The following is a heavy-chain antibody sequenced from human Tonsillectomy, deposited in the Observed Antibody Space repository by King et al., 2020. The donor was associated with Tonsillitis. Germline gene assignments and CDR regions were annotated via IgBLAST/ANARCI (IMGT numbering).Heavy chain of an antibody. CDR2: IKEDGSEK. J-gene: IGHJ3*02. Sequence: QLVQSGGGLVQPGGSLRLSCAASGFTLSNYWMTWVRQAPGTGLEWVANIKEDGSEKYYVDSVKGRFTISRDNAKNSLYLQMNSLRAEDTAVYSCAREGMRFGFDIWGQGTMVTVSS. CDR1: GFTLSNYW. CDR3: AREGMRFGFDI. D-gene: IGHD3-16*01. V-gene: IGHV3-7*01.